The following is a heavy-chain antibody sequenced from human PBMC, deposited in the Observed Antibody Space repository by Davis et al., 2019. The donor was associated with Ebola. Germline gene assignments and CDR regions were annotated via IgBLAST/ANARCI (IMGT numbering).Heavy chain of an antibody. D-gene: IGHD2-15*01. V-gene: IGHV1-69*13. Sequence: SVKVSCKDSARTFSSYTINWVRQAPGQGLEWMGGIMPMYGTTKYAQSFKGRVTITADESTTTAYMELSSLTSEDTAVYYCARGAANWDIWAWFDPWGQGTLVTVSS. CDR2: IMPMYGTT. J-gene: IGHJ5*02. CDR1: ARTFSSYT. CDR3: ARGAANWDIWAWFDP.